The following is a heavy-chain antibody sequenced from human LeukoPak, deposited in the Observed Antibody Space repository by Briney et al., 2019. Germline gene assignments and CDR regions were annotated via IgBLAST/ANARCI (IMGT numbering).Heavy chain of an antibody. CDR1: GFTVSSNY. D-gene: IGHD4-17*01. CDR3: ARGHDYGDYQPIDY. J-gene: IGHJ4*02. V-gene: IGHV3-53*05. CDR2: IYSGGST. Sequence: GGSLRLSCAASGFTVSSNYMSWVRQAPGKGLEWVSVIYSGGSTYYADSVKGRFTISRDNSKNTLYLQMNSLRAEDTAVYYCARGHDYGDYQPIDYWGQGTLVTVSS.